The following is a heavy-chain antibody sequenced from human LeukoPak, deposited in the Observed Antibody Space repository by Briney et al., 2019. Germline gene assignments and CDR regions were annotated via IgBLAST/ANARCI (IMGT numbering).Heavy chain of an antibody. D-gene: IGHD6-13*01. CDR2: ISSSGSDI. CDR3: ATDAAAEGFYYYYYYMDV. V-gene: IGHV3-48*03. CDR1: GFTFSNYE. Sequence: GGSLRLSCAASGFTFSNYEMHWVRQAPGKGLEWVSYISSSGSDIYYADSVKGRFTISRDNAKNSLYLQMNSLRAEDTAVYYCATDAAAEGFYYYYYYMDVWGKGTTVTVSS. J-gene: IGHJ6*03.